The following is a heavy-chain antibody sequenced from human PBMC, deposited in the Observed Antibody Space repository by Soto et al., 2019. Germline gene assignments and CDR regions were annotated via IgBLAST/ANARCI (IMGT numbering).Heavy chain of an antibody. CDR2: IYYSGST. D-gene: IGHD3-22*01. CDR1: GGSISSGGYY. Sequence: SETLSLTCTVSGGSISSGGYYWSWIRQHPGKGLEWIGYIYYSGSTYYNPSLKSRVTISVDTSKNQFSLKLSSVTAADTAVYYCAGSTYYYDSSGYRYRSFQHWGQGTLVTVSS. CDR3: AGSTYYYDSSGYRYRSFQH. V-gene: IGHV4-31*03. J-gene: IGHJ1*01.